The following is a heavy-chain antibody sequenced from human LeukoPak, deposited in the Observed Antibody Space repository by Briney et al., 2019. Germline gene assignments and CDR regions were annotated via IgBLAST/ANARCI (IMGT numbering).Heavy chain of an antibody. CDR2: INPDSGGT. D-gene: IGHD5-24*01. CDR1: GYTFTDYY. J-gene: IGHJ4*02. CDR3: ASSWRWLQTNYLLDY. V-gene: IGHV1-2*02. Sequence: ASVKVSCKASGYTFTDYYMHWVRQAPGQGFEWMGWINPDSGGTNYAQKFQGRVTMTRDTSISTAYMELSRLRSDDTAVYYCASSWRWLQTNYLLDYWGQGTLVTVSS.